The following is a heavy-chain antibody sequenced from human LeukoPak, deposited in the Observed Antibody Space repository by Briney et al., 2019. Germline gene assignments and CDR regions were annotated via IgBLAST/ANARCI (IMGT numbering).Heavy chain of an antibody. V-gene: IGHV4-61*02. CDR2: IYTSGGT. Sequence: SETLSLTCTVSGGSISSSSYYWGWIRQPAGKRLEWIGRIYTSGGTNYNPSLKSRVTTSVDKSKNQISLNLASLTAADTALYYCAGRGSSSGTFDIWGPGTFVTVSS. D-gene: IGHD2-2*01. J-gene: IGHJ3*02. CDR1: GGSISSSSYY. CDR3: AGRGSSSGTFDI.